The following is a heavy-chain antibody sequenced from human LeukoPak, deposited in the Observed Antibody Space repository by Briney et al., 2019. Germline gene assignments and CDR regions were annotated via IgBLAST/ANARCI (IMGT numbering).Heavy chain of an antibody. Sequence: GASVKVSCKASGFTFTSSAMQWVRQARGQRLEWIGWIVVGSGNTNYAQKFQERVTITRDMSTGTAYMELSSLRSEDTAVYYCAAGSGSGYYDSSGYYSGYYYGMDVWGQGTTVTVSS. CDR1: GFTFTSSA. CDR3: AAGSGSGYYDSSGYYSGYYYGMDV. V-gene: IGHV1-58*02. D-gene: IGHD3-22*01. J-gene: IGHJ6*02. CDR2: IVVGSGNT.